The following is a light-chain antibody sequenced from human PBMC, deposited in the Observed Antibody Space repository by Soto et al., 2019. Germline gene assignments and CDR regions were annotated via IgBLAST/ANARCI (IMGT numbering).Light chain of an antibody. CDR1: QSVGSDY. CDR2: GAS. V-gene: IGKV3-20*01. CDR3: QQYHSSPYT. Sequence: EIVLTQSPGTLSLSPGERATLSCRASQSVGSDYLAWYQQKPGQAPRLLIYGASSRATGIPDTFSGSGSGTHFTLTISRLEPEDSAVYYCQQYHSSPYTFGQGTKVEI. J-gene: IGKJ2*01.